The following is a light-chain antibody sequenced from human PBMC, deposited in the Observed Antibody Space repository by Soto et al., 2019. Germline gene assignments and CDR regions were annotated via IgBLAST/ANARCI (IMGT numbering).Light chain of an antibody. CDR1: SSDVGGYDY. CDR2: EVS. CDR3: TSYATSSPYV. V-gene: IGLV2-14*01. J-gene: IGLJ1*01. Sequence: QSALTQPASVSGSPGQSITISCTGTSSDVGGYDYVSWYQHHPGKAPKLIIFEVSDRPSGVSNRFSGSKSGNTASLTISGLQLEDEADYYCTSYATSSPYVFGTGTRSPS.